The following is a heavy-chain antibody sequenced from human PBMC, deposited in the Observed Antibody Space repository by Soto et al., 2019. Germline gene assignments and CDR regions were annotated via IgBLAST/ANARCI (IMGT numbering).Heavy chain of an antibody. D-gene: IGHD4-17*01. J-gene: IGHJ4*02. V-gene: IGHV4-34*01. CDR1: GGSCSGYY. CDR2: INHSGST. CDR3: ARGLGYGDYEVKAFDY. Sequence: TLETLSLTCAVYGGSCSGYYWSWIRQPPGKGLEWIGEINHSGSTNYNPSLKSRVTISVDTSKNQFSLKLSSVTAADTAVYYCARGLGYGDYEVKAFDYWGQGTLVTVSS.